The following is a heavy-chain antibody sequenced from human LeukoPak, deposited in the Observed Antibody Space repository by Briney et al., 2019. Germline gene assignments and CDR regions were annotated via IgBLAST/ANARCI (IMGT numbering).Heavy chain of an antibody. CDR3: ARDGRATVTSPPRFVYYYYMDV. CDR1: GFTFSGFG. V-gene: IGHV3-48*01. D-gene: IGHD4-17*01. Sequence: PGGSLRLSCAASGFTFSGFGMNWVRQAPGKGLDWISYISSSTSIIYYADSVKGRFTVSRDNAKNSLYLQMNSLRAEDTAVYYCARDGRATVTSPPRFVYYYYMDVWGKGTTVTVSS. J-gene: IGHJ6*03. CDR2: ISSSTSII.